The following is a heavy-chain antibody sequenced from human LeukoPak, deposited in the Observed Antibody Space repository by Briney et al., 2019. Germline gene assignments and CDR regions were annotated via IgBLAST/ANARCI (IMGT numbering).Heavy chain of an antibody. J-gene: IGHJ4*02. Sequence: GGSLRLSCAASGFTFSSYWMHWVRHAPGKGLVWVSRINSDGSSTSYADSVKGRFTISRDNAKNTLYLQMNSLRAEDTAVYYCARDDYGSWDFNYWGQGTLVTVSS. D-gene: IGHD4-17*01. CDR3: ARDDYGSWDFNY. CDR2: INSDGSST. V-gene: IGHV3-74*01. CDR1: GFTFSSYW.